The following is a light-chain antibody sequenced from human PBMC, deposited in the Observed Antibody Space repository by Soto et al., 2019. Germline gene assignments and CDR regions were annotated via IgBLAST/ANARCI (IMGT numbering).Light chain of an antibody. V-gene: IGKV1-27*01. J-gene: IGKJ4*01. Sequence: DIQMTQSPSFLSASVGDRVTITCRASQGIRNSLAWYQHKPGKVPKLLIYAASTLYSGVSSRFSGSGSGTDFTLTIGSLQPEDVAVYYCQKHSSVPFTCGGGTKVEIK. CDR3: QKHSSVPFT. CDR2: AAS. CDR1: QGIRNS.